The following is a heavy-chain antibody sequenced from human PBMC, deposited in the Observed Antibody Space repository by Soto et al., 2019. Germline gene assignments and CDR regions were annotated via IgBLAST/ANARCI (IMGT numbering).Heavy chain of an antibody. Sequence: GGSLRLSCAASGFTFSSYWMHWVRQAPGKGLVWVSRINSDGSSTSYADSVKGRFTISRDNAKNTLYLQMNSLRAEDTAVYYCARDFGYCSSTSCYLNFDYWGQGTLVTVSS. CDR1: GFTFSSYW. CDR3: ARDFGYCSSTSCYLNFDY. V-gene: IGHV3-74*01. D-gene: IGHD2-2*03. J-gene: IGHJ4*02. CDR2: INSDGSST.